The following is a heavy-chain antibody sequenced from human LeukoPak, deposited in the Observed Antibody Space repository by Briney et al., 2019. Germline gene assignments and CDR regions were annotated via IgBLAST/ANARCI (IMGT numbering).Heavy chain of an antibody. J-gene: IGHJ4*02. D-gene: IGHD2-8*01. V-gene: IGHV3-21*01. CDR2: ISSSSSYI. Sequence: GSLRLSCAASGFTFSSYSMNWVRQAPGKGLEWVSSISSSSSYIYYADSVKGRFTISRDNAKNSLYLQMNSLRAEDTAVYYCARCDGALDIVLMVYAISFDYWGQGTLVTVSS. CDR1: GFTFSSYS. CDR3: ARCDGALDIVLMVYAISFDY.